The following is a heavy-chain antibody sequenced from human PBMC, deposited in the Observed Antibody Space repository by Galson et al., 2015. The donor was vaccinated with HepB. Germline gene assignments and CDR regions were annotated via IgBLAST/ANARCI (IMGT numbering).Heavy chain of an antibody. J-gene: IGHJ4*02. CDR1: GFTFDGYG. CDR2: INWNGGST. V-gene: IGHV3-20*04. Sequence: SLRLSCAASGFTFDGYGMSWVRQAPGKGLEWVSGINWNGGSTGYADSVKGRFTISRDNAKNSLYLQMNSLRAEDTALYYCARDSSSSWYVAFDYWGQGTLVTVSS. CDR3: ARDSSSSWYVAFDY. D-gene: IGHD6-13*01.